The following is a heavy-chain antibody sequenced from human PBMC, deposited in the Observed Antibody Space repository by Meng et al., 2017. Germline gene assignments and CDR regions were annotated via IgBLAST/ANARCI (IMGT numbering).Heavy chain of an antibody. V-gene: IGHV4-61*01. J-gene: IGHJ4*02. CDR2: IYYSGST. D-gene: IGHD2-15*01. CDR3: ARDCSGGSCYSIGV. CDR1: GGSVSSGSYY. Sequence: HGPLQESGPGLVRPSETLSLPCTVSGGSVSSGSYYWSWIRQPPGKGLEWIGYIYYSGSTNYNPSLKSRVTISVDTSKNQFSLKLSSVTAADTAVYYCARDCSGGSCYSIGVWGQGTLVTVSS.